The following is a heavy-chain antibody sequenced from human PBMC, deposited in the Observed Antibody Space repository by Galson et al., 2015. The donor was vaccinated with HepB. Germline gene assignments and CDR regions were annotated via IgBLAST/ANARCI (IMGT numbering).Heavy chain of an antibody. CDR1: GFTFSSYA. CDR2: ISGSGGST. J-gene: IGHJ4*02. V-gene: IGHV3-23*01. Sequence: SLRLSCAASGFTFSSYAMSWVRQAPGKGLEWVSAISGSGGSTYYADSVKGRFTISRDNSKNTLYLQMNSLRAEDTAVYYCAMAVVPAAMGFDYWGQGTLVTVSS. D-gene: IGHD2-2*01. CDR3: AMAVVPAAMGFDY.